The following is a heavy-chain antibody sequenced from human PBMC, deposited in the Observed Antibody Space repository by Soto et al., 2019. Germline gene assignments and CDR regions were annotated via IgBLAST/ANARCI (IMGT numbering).Heavy chain of an antibody. CDR2: ISAYNGNT. CDR3: ARDPDSSSRYYYGMEV. J-gene: IGHJ6*02. V-gene: IGHV1-18*04. CDR1: GYTFTSYG. D-gene: IGHD6-13*01. Sequence: GASVKVSCKASGYTFTSYGISWVRQAPGQGLEWMGWISAYNGNTNYAQKLQGRVTMTTDTSTSTAYMELRSLRSDDTAVYYCARDPDSSSRYYYGMEVWGQGTTVTVSS.